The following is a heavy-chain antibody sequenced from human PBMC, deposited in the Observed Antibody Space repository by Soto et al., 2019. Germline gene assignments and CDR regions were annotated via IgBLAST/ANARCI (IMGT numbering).Heavy chain of an antibody. CDR2: INHSGST. CDR1: GGSFSGYY. Sequence: SETLSLTCAVYGGSFSGYYWSWIRQPPGKGLERIGEINHSGSTNYNPSLKSRVTISVDTSKNQFSVKLSSVTAADTAVYYCARNGSYYDFWSGYYFGGGMDVWGQGTTVTVSS. D-gene: IGHD3-3*01. V-gene: IGHV4-34*01. CDR3: ARNGSYYDFWSGYYFGGGMDV. J-gene: IGHJ6*02.